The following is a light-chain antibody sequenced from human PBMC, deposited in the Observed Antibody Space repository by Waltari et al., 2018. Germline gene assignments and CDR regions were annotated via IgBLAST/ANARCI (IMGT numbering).Light chain of an antibody. CDR3: SSYTSSTTYVL. V-gene: IGLV2-14*01. CDR1: TSDIGLYTY. CDR2: DVR. Sequence: SALTQPASVSGSPGQSITISCTGTTSDIGLYTYVSRYQHRPGRAPKLIIYDVRKRHSGVSSRFSGSKSGNTASLAISGLHPEDEGYYFCSSYTSSTTYVLFGGGTRVTVL. J-gene: IGLJ2*01.